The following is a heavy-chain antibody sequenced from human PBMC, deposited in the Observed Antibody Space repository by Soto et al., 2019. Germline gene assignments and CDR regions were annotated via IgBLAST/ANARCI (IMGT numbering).Heavy chain of an antibody. V-gene: IGHV3-30-3*01. CDR1: GFTFSSYA. CDR3: ARGTGVQLGSPEIYYFDY. CDR2: ISYDGSNK. D-gene: IGHD5-18*01. J-gene: IGHJ4*02. Sequence: GGSLRLSCAASGFTFSSYAMHWVRQAPGKGLEWVAVISYDGSNKYYADSVKGRFTISRDNSKNTLYLQMNSLRAEDTAVYYCARGTGVQLGSPEIYYFDYWGQGTLVTVSS.